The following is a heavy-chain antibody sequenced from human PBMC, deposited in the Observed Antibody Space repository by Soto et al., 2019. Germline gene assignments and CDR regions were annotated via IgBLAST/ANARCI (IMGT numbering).Heavy chain of an antibody. CDR2: IIPIFGTA. V-gene: IGHV1-69*13. D-gene: IGHD2-2*01. J-gene: IGHJ6*02. Sequence: GASVKVSCKASGGTFSSYAISWVRQAPGQGLEWMGGIIPIFGTANYAQKFQGRVTITADESTNTAYMELSSLRSEDTAVYYCARRSPEVPADIQSYYYYGMDVWGQGTTVTVS. CDR1: GGTFSSYA. CDR3: ARRSPEVPADIQSYYYYGMDV.